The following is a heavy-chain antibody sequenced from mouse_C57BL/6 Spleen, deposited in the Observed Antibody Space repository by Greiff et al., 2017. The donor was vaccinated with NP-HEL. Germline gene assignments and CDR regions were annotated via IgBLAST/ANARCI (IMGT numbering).Heavy chain of an antibody. CDR3: ARRNSSGYVYYAMDY. Sequence: VQLQQSGPVLVKPGASVKMSCKASGYTFTDYYMNWVKQSPGKSLEWIGVINPYNGGTSYNQKFKGKATLTVDKSSSTAYMELNSLTSEDSAVYYCARRNSSGYVYYAMDYWGQGTSVTVSS. CDR1: GYTFTDYY. V-gene: IGHV1-19*01. J-gene: IGHJ4*01. CDR2: INPYNGGT. D-gene: IGHD3-2*02.